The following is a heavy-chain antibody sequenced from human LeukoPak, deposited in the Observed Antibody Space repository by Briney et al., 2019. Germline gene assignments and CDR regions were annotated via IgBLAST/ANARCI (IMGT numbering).Heavy chain of an antibody. CDR1: GFTFSSYS. J-gene: IGHJ4*02. V-gene: IGHV3-23*01. Sequence: GGSLRLSCAASGFTFSSYSMNWVRQAPGKGLEWVSAISGSGGSTYYADSVKGRFTISRDNSKNTLYLQMNSLRAEDTAVYYCAKDRPRPSVARDDYWGQGTLVTVSS. D-gene: IGHD2-21*01. CDR3: AKDRPRPSVARDDY. CDR2: ISGSGGST.